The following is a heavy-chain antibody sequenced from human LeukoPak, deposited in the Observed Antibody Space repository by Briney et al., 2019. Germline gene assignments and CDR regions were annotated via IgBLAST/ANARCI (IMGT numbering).Heavy chain of an antibody. CDR3: AXVWDSYGYYXYXXMXX. V-gene: IGHV3-23*01. Sequence: PGGSLRLSCAASGFTFSSYAMSWVRQAPGKGLEWVSAISGSGGSTYYADSVKGRFTISRDNSKNTLYLQMNSLRAEDTAVYYCAXVWDSYGYYXYXXMXXXXKGTT. J-gene: IGHJ6*03. CDR2: ISGSGGST. D-gene: IGHD5-18*01. CDR1: GFTFSSYA.